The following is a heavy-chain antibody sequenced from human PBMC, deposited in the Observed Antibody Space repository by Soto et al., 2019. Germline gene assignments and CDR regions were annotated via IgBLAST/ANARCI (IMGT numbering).Heavy chain of an antibody. V-gene: IGHV3-30-3*01. Sequence: QVQLVESGGGVVQPGRSLRLSCAASGFTFSSYAMHWVRQAPGKGLEWVAVISYDGSNKYYADSVKGRFTISRDNSKNTLYLHMHSLRAEDTAVYYCARGGYDFWSGYYYFDYWGQGTLVTVSS. J-gene: IGHJ4*02. CDR1: GFTFSSYA. D-gene: IGHD3-3*01. CDR3: ARGGYDFWSGYYYFDY. CDR2: ISYDGSNK.